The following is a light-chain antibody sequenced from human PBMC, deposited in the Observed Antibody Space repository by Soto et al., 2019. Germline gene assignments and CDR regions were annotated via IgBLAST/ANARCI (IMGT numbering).Light chain of an antibody. V-gene: IGKV1-17*01. CDR1: QGIRKD. CDR3: LQHNSYPLT. J-gene: IGKJ4*01. Sequence: DIQMTQSPSSLSASVVDRVTITCLASQGIRKDLGWYQQKPGKAPKRLIYTASSLESGVPSRFSGSGSGTEFTLTISSLQPEDFATYFCLQHNSYPLTFGGGTKVDIK. CDR2: TAS.